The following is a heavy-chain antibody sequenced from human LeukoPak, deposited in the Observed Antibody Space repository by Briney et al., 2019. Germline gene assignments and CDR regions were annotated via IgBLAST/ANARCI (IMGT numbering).Heavy chain of an antibody. CDR1: GYTFTSYD. D-gene: IGHD7-27*01. Sequence: ASVKVSCKASGYTFTSYDINWVRQATGQGLEWMGWMNPNSGNTGYAQKFQGRVTMTRNTSISTAYMELSSLRSEDTAVYYCARGITSWGLPGLYYYYMDVWGKGTTVTVSS. J-gene: IGHJ6*03. V-gene: IGHV1-8*01. CDR3: ARGITSWGLPGLYYYYMDV. CDR2: MNPNSGNT.